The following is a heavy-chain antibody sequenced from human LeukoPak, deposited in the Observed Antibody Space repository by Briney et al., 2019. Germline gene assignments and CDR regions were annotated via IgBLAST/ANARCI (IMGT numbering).Heavy chain of an antibody. CDR1: GFTFDDYA. Sequence: GGFLILSCAASGFTFDDYAMDWVRQASGKGQGWVSGIRWNSGSIGYADSVKGRFTISRDNAKNSLYLQMNSLRAEDTALYYCAKDRGAVAGLFDYWGQGTLVTVSS. CDR2: IRWNSGSI. D-gene: IGHD6-19*01. CDR3: AKDRGAVAGLFDY. V-gene: IGHV3-9*01. J-gene: IGHJ4*02.